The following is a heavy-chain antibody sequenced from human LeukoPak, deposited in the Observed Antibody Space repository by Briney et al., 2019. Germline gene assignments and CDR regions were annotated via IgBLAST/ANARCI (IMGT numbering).Heavy chain of an antibody. CDR3: VKDQGGVVAGPTSGPFDY. V-gene: IGHV3-30*02. D-gene: IGHD6-19*01. Sequence: GGSLRLSCVTSGFRFSGFGMRWVRQTPGKGLDRVAFISFDGSREFYPDSVRGRFTVSRDNSRDSLYLQMNSLKSEDTGVYYCVKDQGGVVAGPTSGPFDYWGQGILVTVSA. CDR1: GFRFSGFG. CDR2: ISFDGSRE. J-gene: IGHJ4*02.